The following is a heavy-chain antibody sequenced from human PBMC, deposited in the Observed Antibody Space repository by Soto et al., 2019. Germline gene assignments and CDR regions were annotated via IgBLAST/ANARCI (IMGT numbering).Heavy chain of an antibody. CDR3: VHHVTGGSFDV. J-gene: IGHJ3*01. CDR1: GFSLTTDGVG. CDR2: IYWDDDT. D-gene: IGHD4-4*01. V-gene: IGHV2-5*02. Sequence: QITLKESGPTLVKPTQTLTLTCTFSGFSLTTDGVGVGWIRQPPGKALEWLALIYWDDDTRYSPTLKSRLTIYKDMSKIQVVLTLPDMDPVDEGTYFCVHHVTGGSFDVWGQGSRVTVS.